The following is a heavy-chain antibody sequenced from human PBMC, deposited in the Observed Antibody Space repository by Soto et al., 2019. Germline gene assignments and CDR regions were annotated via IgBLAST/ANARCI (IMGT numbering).Heavy chain of an antibody. J-gene: IGHJ4*02. CDR2: ISGSGGST. D-gene: IGHD6-13*01. Sequence: EVQLLESGGGLVQPGGSLRLSCAASGFTFSSYAMSWVRQAPGKGLEWVSAISGSGGSTYYADSVKGRFTISRDNSKNTLYLQMNSLRAEDTAVYYCAKEGGPYIAPTYYFDYWGQGTLVTVSS. V-gene: IGHV3-23*01. CDR1: GFTFSSYA. CDR3: AKEGGPYIAPTYYFDY.